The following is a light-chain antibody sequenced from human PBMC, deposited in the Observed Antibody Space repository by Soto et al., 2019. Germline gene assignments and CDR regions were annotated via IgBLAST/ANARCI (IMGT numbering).Light chain of an antibody. CDR2: DVS. Sequence: QSALTQPRSVSGSPGQSVTISCTGTSSDVGGYNYVSWYQQHAGKAPKLIIYDVSKRPSGVPDRFSGSKSGNTASLTISGLQAEDEADYYCCSYGGSYSFVFGGGTKVTVL. CDR3: CSYGGSYSFV. V-gene: IGLV2-11*01. CDR1: SSDVGGYNY. J-gene: IGLJ2*01.